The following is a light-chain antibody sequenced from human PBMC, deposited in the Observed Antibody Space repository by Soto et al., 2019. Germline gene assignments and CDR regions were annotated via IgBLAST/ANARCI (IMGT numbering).Light chain of an antibody. CDR3: KQRSNWPPT. Sequence: EIVLTQSPATLSLSPGERATLSCRASQSVSSYLAWYQQKPGQAPRLLIYDASNRATGIPARFSGSGSGTDFNLTIRSLEPEDFAVYYCKQRSNWPPTVGQGTKVEIK. CDR1: QSVSSY. J-gene: IGKJ1*01. CDR2: DAS. V-gene: IGKV3-11*01.